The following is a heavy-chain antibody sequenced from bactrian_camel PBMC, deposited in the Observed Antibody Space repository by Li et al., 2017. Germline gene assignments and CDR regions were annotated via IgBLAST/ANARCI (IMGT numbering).Heavy chain of an antibody. CDR3: GAAYPGFDYSSGWNFDFPY. CDR2: ISSAGGTL. D-gene: IGHD3*01. CDR1: GFTLERDD. V-gene: IGHV3S63*01. Sequence: HVQLVESGGGSVQAGGSLRLSCTASGFTLERDDVGWFRQAPGKAREGVAISSAGGTLIFDSVKGRFTISKDNAKKTLDLQMDNLKPEDTATYYCGAAYPGFDYSSGWNFDFPYSGQGTQVTVS. J-gene: IGHJ6*01.